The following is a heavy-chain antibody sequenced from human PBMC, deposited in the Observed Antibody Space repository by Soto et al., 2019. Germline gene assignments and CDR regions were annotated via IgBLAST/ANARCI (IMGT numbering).Heavy chain of an antibody. J-gene: IGHJ1*01. CDR1: GYTFTSYA. V-gene: IGHV1-3*05. Sequence: QVQLVQSGAEEKKPGASVKVSCKASGYTFTSYAMHWVRQAPGQRLEWMGWINVGNGNTKYSQKFQGRVTTTRDTSASKAYMELNSLRSQDTAVYYCARDPIFDRCGYYPAEYFQHWGQGTLVTVSS. CDR2: INVGNGNT. CDR3: ARDPIFDRCGYYPAEYFQH. D-gene: IGHD3-22*01.